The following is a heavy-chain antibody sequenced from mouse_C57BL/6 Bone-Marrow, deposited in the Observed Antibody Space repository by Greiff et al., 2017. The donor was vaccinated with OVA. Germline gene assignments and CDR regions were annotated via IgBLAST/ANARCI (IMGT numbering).Heavy chain of an antibody. CDR2: ISGGGGNP. D-gene: IGHD2-3*01. V-gene: IGHV5-9*01. CDR3: ARRGMVTTRRYWYFDV. Sequence: EVKLMESGGGLVKPGGSLKLSCAASGFTFSSYTMSWVRQTPEKRLEWVATISGGGGNPYYPASVKGRVTISSDNAKNTLYLQMSSLRSEDTALYYCARRGMVTTRRYWYFDVWGTGTTVTVSS. J-gene: IGHJ1*03. CDR1: GFTFSSYT.